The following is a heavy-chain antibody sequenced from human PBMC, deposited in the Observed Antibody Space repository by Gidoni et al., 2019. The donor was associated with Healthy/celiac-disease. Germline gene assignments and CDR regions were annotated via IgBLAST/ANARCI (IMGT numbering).Heavy chain of an antibody. CDR1: GCSISSSSYY. Sequence: QLQLQESGPGLVKPSETLSLTCTVSGCSISSSSYYWGWIRQPPGKGLEWIGSIYYSGSTYYNPSLKSRVTISVDTSKNQFSLKLSSVTAADTAVYYCARDRIVVVPAAMLDAFDIWGQGTMVTVSS. V-gene: IGHV4-39*07. CDR2: IYYSGST. D-gene: IGHD2-2*01. J-gene: IGHJ3*02. CDR3: ARDRIVVVPAAMLDAFDI.